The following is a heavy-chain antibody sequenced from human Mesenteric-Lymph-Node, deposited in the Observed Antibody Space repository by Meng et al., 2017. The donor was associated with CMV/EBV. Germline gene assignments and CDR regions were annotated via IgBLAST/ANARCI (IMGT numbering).Heavy chain of an antibody. CDR3: ALGTTVTNYYYGMDV. D-gene: IGHD4-11*01. CDR1: GYTLTDLY. V-gene: IGHV1-24*01. CDR2: FDPEDGET. Sequence: ASVKVSCKVSGYTLTDLYRHWVRQAPGKGLEWMGGFDPEDGETIYAQKFQGRVAMTEDTSTDTAYMELRSLRSEDTAVYYCALGTTVTNYYYGMDVWGQGTTVTVSS. J-gene: IGHJ6*02.